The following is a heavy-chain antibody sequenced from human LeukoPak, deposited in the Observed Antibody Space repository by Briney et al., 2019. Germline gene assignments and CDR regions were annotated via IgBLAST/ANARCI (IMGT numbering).Heavy chain of an antibody. CDR1: GYTFTGYY. CDR3: AKGNNGDYVLAWFDP. V-gene: IGHV1-2*06. J-gene: IGHJ5*02. D-gene: IGHD4-17*01. Sequence: ASVKVSCKASGYTFTGYYMHWVRQAPGQGLEWMGRINPNSGGTNYAQKFQGRVTMTRDTSISTAYMELSRLRSDDTAVYYCAKGNNGDYVLAWFDPWGQGTLVTVSS. CDR2: INPNSGGT.